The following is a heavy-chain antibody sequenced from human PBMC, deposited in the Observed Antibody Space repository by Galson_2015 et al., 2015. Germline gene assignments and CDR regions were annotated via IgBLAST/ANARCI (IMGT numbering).Heavy chain of an antibody. CDR2: IKGGNGQT. Sequence: SVKVSCKASGYTFTSYDIHWVRQAPGQRPEWMGWIKGGNGQTKYSQEFQGRVTVTRDTSANTAYMEMSSLRSEDTAVYYCARSDPYSSSWFIDYWGQGTMITVPS. D-gene: IGHD6-13*01. CDR1: GYTFTSYD. V-gene: IGHV1-3*01. J-gene: IGHJ4*02. CDR3: ARSDPYSSSWFIDY.